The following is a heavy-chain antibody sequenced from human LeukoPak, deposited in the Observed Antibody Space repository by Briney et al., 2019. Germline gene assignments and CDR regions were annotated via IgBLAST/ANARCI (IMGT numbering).Heavy chain of an antibody. D-gene: IGHD4-17*01. CDR3: ASEYGDYGGIGY. CDR2: IYYSGST. Sequence: SETLSLTCTVSGGSISSYYWSWIRQPPGKGLEWIGYIYYSGSTNYNPSLKSRVTISVDTSKNQFSLKLSSVTAADTAVYYCASEYGDYGGIGYWGQGTLVTVSS. V-gene: IGHV4-59*01. J-gene: IGHJ4*02. CDR1: GGSISSYY.